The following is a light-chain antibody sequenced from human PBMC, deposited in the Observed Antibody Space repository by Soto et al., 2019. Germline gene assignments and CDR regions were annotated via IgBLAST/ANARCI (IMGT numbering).Light chain of an antibody. CDR1: SSNIGSNY. CDR3: AAWDDRLSVYWV. CDR2: RNN. J-gene: IGLJ3*02. V-gene: IGLV1-47*01. Sequence: QSVLTQPPSASGTPGQRVTISCSGSSSNIGSNYVYWYQQLPGTAPKLLIYRNNQRPSGVPDRFSGSKSGTSACLAITELRSEDEADYYCAAWDDRLSVYWVFAGGTKLTVL.